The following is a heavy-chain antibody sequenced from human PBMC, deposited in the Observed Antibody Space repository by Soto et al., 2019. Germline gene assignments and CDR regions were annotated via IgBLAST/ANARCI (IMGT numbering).Heavy chain of an antibody. J-gene: IGHJ5*02. D-gene: IGHD2-15*01. CDR1: GFTFSSYA. CDR3: AGDIVVVVAATLVP. CDR2: ISYDGSNK. V-gene: IGHV3-30-3*01. Sequence: QVQLAESGGGVVQPGRSLRLSCAASGFTFSSYAMHWVRQAPGKGLEWVAVISYDGSNKYYADSVKGRFTISRDNSKNTLYLQMNSLRAEDTAVYYCAGDIVVVVAATLVPWGQGTLVTVSS.